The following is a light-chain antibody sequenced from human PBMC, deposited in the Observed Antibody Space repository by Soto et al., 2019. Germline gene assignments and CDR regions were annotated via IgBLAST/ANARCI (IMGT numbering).Light chain of an antibody. Sequence: QSVLTQPASVSGSPGQSIAISCTGTRSDVGAYNYVSWYQQHPGKAPKLMISEVTNRPSGVSDRFSGSKSGNTASLTISGLQDEDEADYYCSSFKNRFTFVFGTGTKGTVL. V-gene: IGLV2-14*01. CDR3: SSFKNRFTFV. J-gene: IGLJ1*01. CDR2: EVT. CDR1: RSDVGAYNY.